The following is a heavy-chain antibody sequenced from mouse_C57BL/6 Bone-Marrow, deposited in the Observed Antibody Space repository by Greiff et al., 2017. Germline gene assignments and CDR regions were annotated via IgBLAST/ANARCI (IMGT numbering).Heavy chain of an antibody. CDR1: GYTFTSYD. D-gene: IGHD1-1*01. V-gene: IGHV1-85*01. Sequence: VKVVESGPELVKPGASVKLSCKASGYTFTSYDINWVKQRPGQGLEWIGWIYPRDGSTKYNEKFKGKATLTVDTSSSTAYLELHSLTYEDSAVYFCARLEFDGSSGDWYFDVWGTGTTVTVSS. CDR2: IYPRDGST. J-gene: IGHJ1*03. CDR3: ARLEFDGSSGDWYFDV.